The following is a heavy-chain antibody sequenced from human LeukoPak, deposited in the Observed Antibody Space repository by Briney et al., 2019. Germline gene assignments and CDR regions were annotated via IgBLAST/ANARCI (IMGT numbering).Heavy chain of an antibody. Sequence: PGGSLRLSCAASGFTFSSYGMHWVRQAPGKGLEWVSTISGSGGSTYYADSVKGRFTISRDNAKNSLYLQMNSLRDEDTAVYYCARSQRRRLYSSSLPSFDIWGQGTMVTVSS. CDR3: ARSQRRRLYSSSLPSFDI. CDR1: GFTFSSYG. CDR2: ISGSGGST. V-gene: IGHV3-48*02. D-gene: IGHD6-13*01. J-gene: IGHJ3*02.